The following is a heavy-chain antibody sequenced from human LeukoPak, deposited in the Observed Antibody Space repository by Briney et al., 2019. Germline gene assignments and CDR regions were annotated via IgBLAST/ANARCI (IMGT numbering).Heavy chain of an antibody. CDR2: IYYSGST. D-gene: IGHD6-19*01. CDR1: GGSISSYY. CDR3: AITGIAVADDAFDI. V-gene: IGHV4-59*01. Sequence: MSSETLSLTCTVSGGSISSYYWSWIRQPPGKGLEWIGYIYYSGSTNYNPSLKSRVTISVDTSKNQFSLKLSSVTAADTAVYYCAITGIAVADDAFDIWGQGTMVTVSS. J-gene: IGHJ3*02.